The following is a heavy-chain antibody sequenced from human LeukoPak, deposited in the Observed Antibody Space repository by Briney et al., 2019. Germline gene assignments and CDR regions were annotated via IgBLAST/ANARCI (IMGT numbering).Heavy chain of an antibody. J-gene: IGHJ4*02. CDR2: ITASGGSS. D-gene: IGHD6-6*01. CDR3: AKDLRGSSDY. V-gene: IGHV3-23*01. CDR1: GFTFSSYA. Sequence: GSLRLSCAASGFTFSSYAMSWVRQAPGKGLEWVSAITASGGSSYHADSVKGRFTISRDNSKNTLYLQMNSLRAEDTAVYYCAKDLRGSSDYWGQGTLVTVSS.